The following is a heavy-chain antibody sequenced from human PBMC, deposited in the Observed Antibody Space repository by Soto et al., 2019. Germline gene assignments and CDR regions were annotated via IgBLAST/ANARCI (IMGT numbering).Heavy chain of an antibody. D-gene: IGHD6-19*01. Sequence: GASVKVSCKASGYTFTGYAMHWVRQAPGQRLEWMGWINAGNGNTKYSQKFQGRVTITRDTSASTAYMELSSLRFEVTAVYYCARAVAVPADFDYWGQGTLVTVSS. J-gene: IGHJ4*02. CDR1: GYTFTGYA. CDR3: ARAVAVPADFDY. V-gene: IGHV1-3*01. CDR2: INAGNGNT.